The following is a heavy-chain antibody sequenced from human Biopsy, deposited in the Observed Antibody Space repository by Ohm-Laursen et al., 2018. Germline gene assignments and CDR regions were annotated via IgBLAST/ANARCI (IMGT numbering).Heavy chain of an antibody. Sequence: GSLRLSCTASGFRFTNYGMHWVRQASGRGLEWVGRIKKKSNNDATAYAESMKGRFSIFRDDSKSTSFLQMNSLKIEDTAVYFCTRSAGYGYDYWGQGILVTVSS. V-gene: IGHV3-73*01. CDR2: IKKKSNNDAT. CDR1: GFRFTNYG. J-gene: IGHJ4*02. CDR3: TRSAGYGYDY. D-gene: IGHD5-12*01.